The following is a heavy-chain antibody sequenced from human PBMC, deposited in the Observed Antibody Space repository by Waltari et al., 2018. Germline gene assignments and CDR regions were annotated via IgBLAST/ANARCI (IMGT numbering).Heavy chain of an antibody. D-gene: IGHD2-15*01. V-gene: IGHV3-30*03. J-gene: IGHJ1*01. CDR2: ISYDGSNK. Sequence: QVQLVESGGGVVQPGRSLRLSCAASGFTFSSYGMHWVHQAPGKGLEWVAVISYDGSNKYYADSVKGRFTSSRDNSKNTLYLQMNSLRAEDTAVYYCATDIVVVVAATEEYFQHWGQGTLVTVSS. CDR3: ATDIVVVVAATEEYFQH. CDR1: GFTFSSYG.